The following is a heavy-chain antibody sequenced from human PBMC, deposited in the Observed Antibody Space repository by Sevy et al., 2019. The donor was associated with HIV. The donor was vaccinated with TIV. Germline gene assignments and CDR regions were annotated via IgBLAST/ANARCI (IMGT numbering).Heavy chain of an antibody. CDR2: IWYDGRTK. CDR3: ARDSARVIVPTAGFDS. V-gene: IGHV3-33*01. Sequence: GGSLRLSCATSGFIFSNYAMHWVRQAPGEGLEWVAAIWYDGRTKQYADSVKGRFTISRDNSKNMLNLEMNSLRAEDTALYFCARDSARVIVPTAGFDSWGQGTVVTVSS. D-gene: IGHD1-1*01. CDR1: GFIFSNYA. J-gene: IGHJ5*01.